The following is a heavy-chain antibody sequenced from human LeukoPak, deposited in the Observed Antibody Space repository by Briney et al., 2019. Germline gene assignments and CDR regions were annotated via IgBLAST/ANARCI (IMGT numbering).Heavy chain of an antibody. CDR1: GYTFTGYY. CDR3: AREGTVTKENNWFDP. D-gene: IGHD4-17*01. J-gene: IGHJ5*02. V-gene: IGHV1-2*04. CDR2: INPNSGGT. Sequence: ASVKVSCKASGYTFTGYYMHWARQAPGQGLEWMGWINPNSGGTNYAQKFQGWVTMTRDTSISTAYMELSRLRSDDTAVYYCAREGTVTKENNWFDPWGQGTLVTVSS.